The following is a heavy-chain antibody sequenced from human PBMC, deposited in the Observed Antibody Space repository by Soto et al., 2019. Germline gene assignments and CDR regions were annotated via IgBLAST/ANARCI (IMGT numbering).Heavy chain of an antibody. CDR3: VRQQNFICDS. CDR1: GYKFGSAW. J-gene: IGHJ4*02. V-gene: IGHV5-51*01. D-gene: IGHD1-7*01. CDR2: IKPGTSDI. Sequence: EVQLVQSGAEIKKAGESLKISCKGVGYKFGSAWIGWVRQMPGKGLEWMGLIKPGTSDIRYSPPFRGQVTISADEAVTTAYLQWSGLKASDSAMYYCVRQQNFICDSWGQGTLVTVSS.